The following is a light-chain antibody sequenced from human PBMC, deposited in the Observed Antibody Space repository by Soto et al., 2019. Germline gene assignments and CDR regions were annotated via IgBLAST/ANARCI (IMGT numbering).Light chain of an antibody. Sequence: EIVLTQSPGTLSLSPGERATLSCRASQSVSSSYLAWYQQKPGQAPRLLIYGASSRATGIPDRFSGSGSGTVFTFTISRLEPEDFAVYYCQQYGSSPVTFGQGTKVDIK. J-gene: IGKJ1*01. CDR3: QQYGSSPVT. CDR2: GAS. V-gene: IGKV3-20*01. CDR1: QSVSSSY.